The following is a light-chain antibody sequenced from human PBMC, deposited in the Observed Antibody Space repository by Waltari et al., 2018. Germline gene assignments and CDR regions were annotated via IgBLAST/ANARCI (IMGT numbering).Light chain of an antibody. CDR1: RSVLNNSNNKNY. J-gene: IGKJ5*01. CDR3: QQYYSSPIS. Sequence: EIVMTQSPDSLAVSLGERAAINCKSSRSVLNNSNNKNYLAWYQQKPRQPTKLLINWASSRESGVPDRFSGSGSRTDFTLTISSLQAEDVAVYYCQQYYSSPISFGQGTRLEIK. V-gene: IGKV4-1*01. CDR2: WAS.